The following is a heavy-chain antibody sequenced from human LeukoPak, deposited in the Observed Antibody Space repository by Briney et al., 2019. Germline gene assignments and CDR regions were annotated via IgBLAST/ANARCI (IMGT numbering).Heavy chain of an antibody. J-gene: IGHJ3*02. CDR2: ISYDGSNK. CDR1: GFTFSSYA. Sequence: GGSLRLSCAASGFTFSSYAMHWVRQAPGKGLEWVAVISYDGSNKYYADSVKGRFTISRDNSKNTLYLQMNSLRAEDTAVYYCAKSLRGVTVDAFDIWGQGTMVTVSS. D-gene: IGHD3-16*02. CDR3: AKSLRGVTVDAFDI. V-gene: IGHV3-30*04.